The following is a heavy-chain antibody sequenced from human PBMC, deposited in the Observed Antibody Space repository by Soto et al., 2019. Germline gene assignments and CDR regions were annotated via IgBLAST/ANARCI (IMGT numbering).Heavy chain of an antibody. V-gene: IGHV3-30-3*01. CDR3: AGWGTDAFDI. CDR2: ISYDGSNK. CDR1: GFTFSSYA. Sequence: QVQLVESGGGVVQPGRSLRLSCAASGFTFSSYAMHWVRQAPGKGLEWVAGISYDGSNKYYADSVKGRFTISRDNSKNTLYLQMNSLRAEDTAVYYCAGWGTDAFDIWGQGTMVTVSS. D-gene: IGHD7-27*01. J-gene: IGHJ3*02.